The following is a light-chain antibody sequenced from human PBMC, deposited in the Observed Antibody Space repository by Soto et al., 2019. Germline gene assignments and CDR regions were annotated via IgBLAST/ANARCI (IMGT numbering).Light chain of an antibody. J-gene: IGLJ2*01. CDR3: SSYTSTNTLV. V-gene: IGLV2-14*03. CDR2: DVS. Sequence: QSALTQPASVSGYPGQSITISCTGTSSDVGGYNYVSWYQQHPDKAPQLMIFDVSNRPSGISDRFSGSKSGNLASLTISGLQAEDEADYYCSSYTSTNTLVFGGGTKLTVL. CDR1: SSDVGGYNY.